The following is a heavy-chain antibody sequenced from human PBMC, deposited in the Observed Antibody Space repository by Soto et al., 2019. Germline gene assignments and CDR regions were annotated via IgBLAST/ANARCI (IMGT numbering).Heavy chain of an antibody. V-gene: IGHV4-34*01. CDR3: ARGGRWLQSSFDY. CDR1: GGSFSGYY. Sequence: QVQLQQWGAGLLKPSETLSLTCAVYGGSFSGYYWSWIRQPPGKGLEWIGEINHSGSTNYNPSLKSRVTISVDTSKNQFSLKLSSVTAADTAVYYCARGGRWLQSSFDYWGQGTLVTVSS. J-gene: IGHJ4*02. D-gene: IGHD5-12*01. CDR2: INHSGST.